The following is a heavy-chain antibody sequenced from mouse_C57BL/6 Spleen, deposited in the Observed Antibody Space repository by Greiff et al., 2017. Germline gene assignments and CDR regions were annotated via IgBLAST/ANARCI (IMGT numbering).Heavy chain of an antibody. CDR2: IRSKSNNYAT. CDR1: GFSFNTYA. J-gene: IGHJ1*03. Sequence: EVQVVESGGGLVQPKGSLKLSCAASGFSFNTYAMNWVRQAPGTGLEWVARIRSKSNNYATYYADSVKDRFTISRDDSESMLYLQMNNLKTEDTAMYYCVRPCSEFITTQYFDVWGTGTTVTVSS. D-gene: IGHD1-1*01. V-gene: IGHV10-1*01. CDR3: VRPCSEFITTQYFDV.